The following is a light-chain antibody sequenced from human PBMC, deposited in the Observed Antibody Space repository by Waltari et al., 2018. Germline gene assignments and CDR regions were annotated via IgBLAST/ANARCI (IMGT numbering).Light chain of an antibody. Sequence: QSVLTQPPSAAGTPGQRVSISCSGGSSNIGANTVNWYQHLPGSAPKLLIYTNSQRPSGVPDRFSGSKSGTSASLAISGLQLLDEADYYCAAWDDSLDGWVFGGGTRVTVL. V-gene: IGLV1-44*01. CDR1: SSNIGANT. J-gene: IGLJ3*02. CDR2: TNS. CDR3: AAWDDSLDGWV.